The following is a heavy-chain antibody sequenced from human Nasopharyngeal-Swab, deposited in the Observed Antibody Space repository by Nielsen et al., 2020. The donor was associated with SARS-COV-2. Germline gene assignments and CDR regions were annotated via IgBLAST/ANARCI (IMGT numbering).Heavy chain of an antibody. Sequence: SETLSLTCTVSGGSISSSSYYWGWIRQPPGKGLEWIGSIYYSGSTYYNPSLKSRVTLTVDTSKNQFSMKLSSVTAADTAVYYCARERGRGGIWNYYYYYMDVWGKGTTVTVSS. CDR1: GGSISSSSYY. CDR3: ARERGRGGIWNYYYYYMDV. D-gene: IGHD3-10*01. V-gene: IGHV4-39*07. CDR2: IYYSGST. J-gene: IGHJ6*03.